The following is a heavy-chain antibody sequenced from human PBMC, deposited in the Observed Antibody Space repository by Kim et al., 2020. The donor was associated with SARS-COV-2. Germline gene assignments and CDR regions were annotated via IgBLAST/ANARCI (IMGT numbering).Heavy chain of an antibody. J-gene: IGHJ5*02. D-gene: IGHD3-3*01. Sequence: ASVKVSCKASGYTFTSYAMNWVRQATGQGLEWMGWINTNSGNPTYAQGFTGRFVFSLDTSVSTAYLQISSLKAEDTAVYYCARMYCGFWSGYYISGLYDPWGQGTLVTVSS. CDR1: GYTFTSYA. CDR2: INTNSGNP. CDR3: ARMYCGFWSGYYISGLYDP. V-gene: IGHV7-4-1*02.